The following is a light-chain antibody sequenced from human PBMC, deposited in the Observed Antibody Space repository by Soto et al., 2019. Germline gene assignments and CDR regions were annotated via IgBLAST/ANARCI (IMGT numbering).Light chain of an antibody. Sequence: EIVMTQSPATLSVSPGERSTLSCMASESVTSNLAWYQQKPCQAPRLLIYDASNSATGIPARFTGSGSGTDFTLTISSLEHEDFAVYYCQQRSNWHPNTFGQGTRLEIK. CDR2: DAS. CDR1: ESVTSN. J-gene: IGKJ5*01. CDR3: QQRSNWHPNT. V-gene: IGKV3D-11*02.